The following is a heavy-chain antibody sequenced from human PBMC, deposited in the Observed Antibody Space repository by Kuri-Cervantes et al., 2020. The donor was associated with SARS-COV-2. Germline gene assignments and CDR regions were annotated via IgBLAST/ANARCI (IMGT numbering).Heavy chain of an antibody. J-gene: IGHJ4*02. CDR3: AKDSLEIQLWSHAYFDY. CDR1: GFSFSYYD. D-gene: IGHD5-18*01. CDR2: IRYDGSNK. V-gene: IGHV3-30*02. Sequence: GSLRLSCVASGFSFSYYDMHWVRQAPGKGLEWVAFIRYDGSNKYYADSVKGRFTISRDNSKNTLYLQMNSLRAEDTAVYYCAKDSLEIQLWSHAYFDYWGQGTLVTVSS.